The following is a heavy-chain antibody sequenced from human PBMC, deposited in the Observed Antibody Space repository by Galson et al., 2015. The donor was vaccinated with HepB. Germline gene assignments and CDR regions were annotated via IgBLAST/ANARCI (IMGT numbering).Heavy chain of an antibody. CDR3: ATLWGITGTMAFDP. Sequence: SVKVSCKVSGYTLTELSMHWVRQAPGKGLEWMGGFDPEDGKTIYAQKFQGRVTMTEDTSTDTAYMELSSLRSDDTAVYYCATLWGITGTMAFDPWGQGTLVTVSS. V-gene: IGHV1-24*01. CDR1: GYTLTELS. D-gene: IGHD1-7*01. J-gene: IGHJ5*02. CDR2: FDPEDGKT.